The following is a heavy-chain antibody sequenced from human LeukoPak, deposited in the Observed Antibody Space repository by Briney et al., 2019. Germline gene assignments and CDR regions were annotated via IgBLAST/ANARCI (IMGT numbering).Heavy chain of an antibody. V-gene: IGHV3-30*04. CDR1: GFTFSSYA. J-gene: IGHJ4*02. Sequence: GGSLRLSCAASGFTFSSYAMHWVRQAPGKGLEWVAVISYDGANKYYADSVRGRFTISRDNSKNTLYLQMNRLRAEDTAVYYCTRDTWTQLWITFDYWGQGTLVTVSS. CDR2: ISYDGANK. CDR3: TRDTWTQLWITFDY. D-gene: IGHD5-18*01.